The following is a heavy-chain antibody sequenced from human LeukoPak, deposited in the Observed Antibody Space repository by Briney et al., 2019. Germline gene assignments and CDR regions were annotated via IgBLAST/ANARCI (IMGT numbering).Heavy chain of an antibody. CDR1: GYTFTSYG. CDR2: ISAYNGNT. CDR3: ARAEQYCSSTSCLDY. D-gene: IGHD2-2*01. V-gene: IGHV1-18*01. Sequence: GASVKVSCKASGYTFTSYGISWVRQAPGQGLEWMGWISAYNGNTNYAQKLQGRVTTTTDTSTSTAYMELRSLRSDDTAVYYCARAEQYCSSTSCLDYWGQGTLVTVSS. J-gene: IGHJ4*02.